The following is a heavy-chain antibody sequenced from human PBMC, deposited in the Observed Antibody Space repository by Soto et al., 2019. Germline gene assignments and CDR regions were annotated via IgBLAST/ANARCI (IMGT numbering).Heavy chain of an antibody. CDR2: ISSSSSFI. V-gene: IGHV3-21*01. CDR3: ARSYDILTGYSGFDY. Sequence: EVPLVESGGGLVKPGGSLRLSCAASGFTFSSYSMNWVRQAPGKWLEWVSSISSSSSFIYYADSVKGRFTISRDNSYNSRYIQMNSLSAGGKAMFYCARSYDILTGYSGFDYWGQGTLVTVTS. D-gene: IGHD3-9*01. J-gene: IGHJ4*02. CDR1: GFTFSSYS.